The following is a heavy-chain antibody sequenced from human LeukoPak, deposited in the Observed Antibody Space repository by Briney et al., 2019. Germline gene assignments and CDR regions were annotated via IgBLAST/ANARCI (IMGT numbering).Heavy chain of an antibody. CDR3: ARDLPLDYYGSGSYPH. V-gene: IGHV1-2*02. J-gene: IGHJ4*02. CDR1: GYTFTSYG. Sequence: ASVKVSCKASGYTFTSYGINWVRQAPGQGLEWMGWINPNSGGTNYAQKFQGRVTMTRDTSISTVYMELSRLRSDDTAVYYCARDLPLDYYGSGSYPHWGQGTLVTVSS. D-gene: IGHD3-10*01. CDR2: INPNSGGT.